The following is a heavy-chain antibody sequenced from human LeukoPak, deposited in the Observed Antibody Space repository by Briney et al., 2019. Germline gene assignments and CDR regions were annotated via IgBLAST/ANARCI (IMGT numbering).Heavy chain of an antibody. CDR2: IHDSGGT. Sequence: SETLSLTCAVYGGSFSGHYWSRIRQPPGKGLEWIGEIHDSGGTNYNPSLTSRVTISQDTSKSQFSLRLSSVTAADTALYYCARGLVVVTTYAFDIWGQGTLVTVSS. V-gene: IGHV4-34*01. J-gene: IGHJ3*02. CDR3: ARGLVVVTTYAFDI. CDR1: GGSFSGHY. D-gene: IGHD2-21*02.